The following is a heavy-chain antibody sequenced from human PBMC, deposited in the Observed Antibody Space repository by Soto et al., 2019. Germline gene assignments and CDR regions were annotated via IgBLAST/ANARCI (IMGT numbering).Heavy chain of an antibody. J-gene: IGHJ1*01. CDR2: MYYSGST. Sequence: SETLSLTCTVSGFSISSSSYYWVWIRQPPGKGLEWIGSMYYSGSTYYNPSLRSRVTISVDASKDQFSLRLSSVTAADTAIYYCVDIVVVAASHSRRYFQHWGQGTLVTVSS. D-gene: IGHD2-21*02. V-gene: IGHV4-39*01. CDR1: GFSISSSSYY. CDR3: VDIVVVAASHSRRYFQH.